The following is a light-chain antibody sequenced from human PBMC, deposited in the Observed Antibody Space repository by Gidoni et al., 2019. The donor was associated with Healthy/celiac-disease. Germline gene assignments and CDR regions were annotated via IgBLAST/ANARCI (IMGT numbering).Light chain of an antibody. V-gene: IGLV1-47*02. J-gene: IGLJ1*01. CDR2: SNN. Sequence: QSVLTQPPSASGPPGQRVTISCSGSSSNIGSNYVYWYQQLPGTAPKLLIYSNNQRPSGVPDRFSGSKSGTSASLAISGLRSEDEADYYCAAWDDSLSGSYVFGTGTKVTVL. CDR3: AAWDDSLSGSYV. CDR1: SSNIGSNY.